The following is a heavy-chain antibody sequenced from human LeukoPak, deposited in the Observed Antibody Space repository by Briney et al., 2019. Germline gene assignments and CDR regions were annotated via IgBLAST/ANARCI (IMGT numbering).Heavy chain of an antibody. D-gene: IGHD3-16*01. V-gene: IGHV3-7*03. CDR3: ARNMITFGGVIHY. Sequence: GGSLRLSCAASGFTFSSYWMSWVRQAPGKGLEWVANIKQDGSEKYYVDSVKGRFTISRDNAKNSLYLQINSLRAEDTAVYYCARNMITFGGVIHYWGQGTLVTVSS. CDR2: IKQDGSEK. J-gene: IGHJ4*02. CDR1: GFTFSSYW.